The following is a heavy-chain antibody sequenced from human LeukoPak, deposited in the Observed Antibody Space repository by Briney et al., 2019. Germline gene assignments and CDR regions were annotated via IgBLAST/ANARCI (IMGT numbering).Heavy chain of an antibody. CDR1: GGSISSGGYY. J-gene: IGHJ5*02. D-gene: IGHD2-15*01. V-gene: IGHV4-30-2*01. CDR3: ARSGEVGLPHA. CDR2: IYHSGST. Sequence: SETLSLTCTVSGGSISSGGYYWSWIRQPPGKGLEWIGYIYHSGSTYYNPSLKSRVTISVDRSKNQFSLKLSSVTAADTAVYYCARSGEVGLPHAWGQGTLVTVSS.